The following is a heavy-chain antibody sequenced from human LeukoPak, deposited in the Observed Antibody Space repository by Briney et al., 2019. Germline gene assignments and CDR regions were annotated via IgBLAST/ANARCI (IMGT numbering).Heavy chain of an antibody. CDR2: ISYDGRNK. CDR1: GFTFSSYA. Sequence: GGSLRLSCAASGFTFSSYAMHWVRQGPGKGLEWVTAISYDGRNKYYADSVKGRFTISRDNSKNTLYLQMNSLRAEDTAVYYCAKDHRIAAAGEYYYYYGMDVWGQGTTVTVSS. CDR3: AKDHRIAAAGEYYYYYGMDV. J-gene: IGHJ6*02. D-gene: IGHD6-13*01. V-gene: IGHV3-30*04.